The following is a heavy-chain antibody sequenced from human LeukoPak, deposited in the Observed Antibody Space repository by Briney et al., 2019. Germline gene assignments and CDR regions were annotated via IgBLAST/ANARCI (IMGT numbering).Heavy chain of an antibody. Sequence: GGSLRLSCAASGFTFSTYAVSWVRLAPGRGLEWVSAISGSGGSTYYADSVKGRFTISRDNSKNTVYPQMSTPRAEDTAIYYCVKEGGLGYTYGLDYWGQGTLVTVSS. CDR1: GFTFSTYA. V-gene: IGHV3-23*01. D-gene: IGHD5-18*01. CDR3: VKEGGLGYTYGLDY. CDR2: ISGSGGST. J-gene: IGHJ4*02.